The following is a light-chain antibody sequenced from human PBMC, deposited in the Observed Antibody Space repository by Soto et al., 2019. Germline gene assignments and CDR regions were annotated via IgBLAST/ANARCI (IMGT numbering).Light chain of an antibody. V-gene: IGLV2-14*01. CDR1: TSDIADFNY. Sequence: QSALTQPASVSGSPGQSITISCTGATSDIADFNYVSWYQQHPGKAPKLMIYEVSNRPSGVSNRFSGSKSGNTASLTISGLQAEDEADYYCNSYTGSSTVVFGGGTKLTVL. CDR2: EVS. CDR3: NSYTGSSTVV. J-gene: IGLJ2*01.